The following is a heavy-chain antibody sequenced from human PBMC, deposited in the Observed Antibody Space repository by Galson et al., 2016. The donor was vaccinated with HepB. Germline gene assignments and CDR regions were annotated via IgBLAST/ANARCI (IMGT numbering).Heavy chain of an antibody. CDR1: GFNFSNYA. V-gene: IGHV3-30*04. CDR2: ISFDGNKK. J-gene: IGHJ4*02. CDR3: VVPAAINFEY. D-gene: IGHD2-2*01. Sequence: SLRLSCAASGFNFSNYAMHWVRQAPGKGLEWVSMISFDGNKKFYADSVKGQFTISRDNSKSTLFLQMSSLRHGDTAVYYRVVPAAINFEYWGQGTLVTVSS.